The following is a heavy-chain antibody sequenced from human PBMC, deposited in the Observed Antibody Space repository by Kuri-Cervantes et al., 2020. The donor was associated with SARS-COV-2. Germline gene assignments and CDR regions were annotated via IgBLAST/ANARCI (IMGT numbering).Heavy chain of an antibody. Sequence: GESLKISCVASKFTFSTCSINWVRQAPGKGLEWVSSISSSSSYIYYADSVKGRFTISRDNAKNSLYLQMNSLRAEDTAVYYCARRTARGGAFDIWGQGTMVTVSS. J-gene: IGHJ3*02. V-gene: IGHV3-21*01. CDR3: ARRTARGGAFDI. CDR2: ISSSSSYI. D-gene: IGHD6-6*01. CDR1: KFTFSTCS.